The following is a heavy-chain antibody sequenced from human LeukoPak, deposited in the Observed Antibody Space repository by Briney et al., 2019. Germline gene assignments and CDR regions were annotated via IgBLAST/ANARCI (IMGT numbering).Heavy chain of an antibody. CDR2: ISSSGSTI. J-gene: IGHJ6*02. D-gene: IGHD3-10*01. Sequence: PGGSLRLSCAASGFTFSSYEMNWVRQAPGKGLEWVSYISSSGSTIYYADSVKGRFTISRDNAKNSLYLQMNSLRAEDTAVYYCASGSPGGPYGMDVWGQGTTVTVSS. V-gene: IGHV3-48*03. CDR3: ASGSPGGPYGMDV. CDR1: GFTFSSYE.